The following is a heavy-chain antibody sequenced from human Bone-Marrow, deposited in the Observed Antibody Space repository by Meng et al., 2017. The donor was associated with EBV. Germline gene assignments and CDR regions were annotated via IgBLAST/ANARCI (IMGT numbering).Heavy chain of an antibody. V-gene: IGHV4-39*01. D-gene: IGHD6-19*01. CDR2: VHYTGST. Sequence: QLHLAGSVPGQVQPSETLSLTCTVSGDSISSFYYWGWIRQPPGRGLEWIGSVHYTGSTYYSPSLKSRVTVSVDTSKNQFSLRLTSVTAADTAVYYCARPFPSWQSPRLDPFGAWGQGTLVTVSS. CDR3: ARPFPSWQSPRLDPFGA. J-gene: IGHJ5*02. CDR1: GDSISSFYY.